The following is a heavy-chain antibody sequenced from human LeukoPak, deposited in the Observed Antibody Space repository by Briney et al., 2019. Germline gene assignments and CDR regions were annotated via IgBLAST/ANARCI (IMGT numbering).Heavy chain of an antibody. J-gene: IGHJ4*02. V-gene: IGHV3-23*01. D-gene: IGHD4-17*01. CDR3: ATPRGTVTTGAVY. Sequence: GGSLRLSCAASGFTVSNNYMSWVRQAPGKGLEWVSAISSSGISTYYADAVKGRFTISRDNSKNTLYLQMNNLRAEDTAVYYCATPRGTVTTGAVYWGQGTLVTVSS. CDR2: ISSSGIST. CDR1: GFTVSNNY.